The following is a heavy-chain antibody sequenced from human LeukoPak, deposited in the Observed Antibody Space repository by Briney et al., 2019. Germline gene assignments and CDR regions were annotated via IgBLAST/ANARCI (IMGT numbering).Heavy chain of an antibody. D-gene: IGHD3-22*01. Sequence: SVTLSLTCTVSGGSIRSGDYYWSRIRQPPGKGLEWIGYIYYSGNTYYNPSLKSRVTISVDTSKKQFSLKLSSVTAADTAVYYCARATITMMVGIPADAFDIWGQGTMVTVSS. CDR2: IYYSGNT. J-gene: IGHJ3*02. V-gene: IGHV4-30-4*08. CDR1: GGSIRSGDYY. CDR3: ARATITMMVGIPADAFDI.